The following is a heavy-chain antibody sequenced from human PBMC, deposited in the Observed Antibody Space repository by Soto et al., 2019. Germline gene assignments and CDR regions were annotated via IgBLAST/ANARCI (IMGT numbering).Heavy chain of an antibody. CDR2: INEDGSKK. Sequence: GGSLRLSCAASGVPFCIYWMTWVRQDPGKGLEWVANINEDGSKKYYADSVKGRFTISRDNAKSSLFLQMNSLRPDDTALYYCAKDMKWGGMTTIHYFDSWGQGTLVTVSS. D-gene: IGHD4-17*01. J-gene: IGHJ4*02. V-gene: IGHV3-7*03. CDR3: AKDMKWGGMTTIHYFDS. CDR1: GVPFCIYW.